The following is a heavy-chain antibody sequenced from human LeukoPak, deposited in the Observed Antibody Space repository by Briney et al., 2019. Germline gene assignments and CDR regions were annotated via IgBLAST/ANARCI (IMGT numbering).Heavy chain of an antibody. Sequence: GGSLRLSCAASGFTFSSYGMSWVRQAPGKGLEWVSAISGSGTNTYYADSVKGRFTISRDNSKNTLYMQMNSLRAEDTAVYYCAKGDKPVIAMVKFDYWGQGTLVTVSS. V-gene: IGHV3-23*01. CDR2: ISGSGTNT. D-gene: IGHD5-18*01. CDR3: AKGDKPVIAMVKFDY. J-gene: IGHJ4*02. CDR1: GFTFSSYG.